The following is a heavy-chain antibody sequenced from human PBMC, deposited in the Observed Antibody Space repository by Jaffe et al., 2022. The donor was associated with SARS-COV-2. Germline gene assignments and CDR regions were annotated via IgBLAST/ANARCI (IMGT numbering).Heavy chain of an antibody. D-gene: IGHD4-17*01. CDR1: GFTFDDYA. V-gene: IGHV3-9*01. CDR3: AKVIYGSFDY. J-gene: IGHJ4*02. CDR2: ISWNSGSI. Sequence: EVQLVESGGGLVQPGRSLRLSCAASGFTFDDYAMHWVRQAPGKGLEWVSGISWNSGSIGYADSVKGRFTISRDNAKNSLYLQMNSLRAEDTALYYCAKVIYGSFDYWGQGTLVTVSS.